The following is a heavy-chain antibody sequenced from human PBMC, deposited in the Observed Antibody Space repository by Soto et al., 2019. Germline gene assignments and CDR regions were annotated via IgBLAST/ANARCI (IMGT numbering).Heavy chain of an antibody. CDR2: IWYDGSIK. Sequence: PGGSLRLSCAASGLTFSSSGMHWVRQAPGKGLEWVAVIWYDGSIKHYADSVKGRFTVSRDNSKNTLYLQMNSLRAEDTAVYYCARDQLEIAVAGPDYWGQGTLVTVSS. J-gene: IGHJ4*02. CDR3: ARDQLEIAVAGPDY. CDR1: GLTFSSSG. V-gene: IGHV3-33*01. D-gene: IGHD6-19*01.